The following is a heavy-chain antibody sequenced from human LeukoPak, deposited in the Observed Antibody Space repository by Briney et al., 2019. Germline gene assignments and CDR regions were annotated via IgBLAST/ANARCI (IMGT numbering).Heavy chain of an antibody. D-gene: IGHD7-27*01. Sequence: GGSLRLSCAASGFTFSTYAMTWVRQAPGKVLEWVSGISASGGSTYYADSVKGRFTISRDNSKNTLYLQMSSLRAEDTAVYYCAKGVTIYTNSGLGYWGQGTLVTVSS. CDR2: ISASGGST. V-gene: IGHV3-23*01. CDR1: GFTFSTYA. CDR3: AKGVTIYTNSGLGY. J-gene: IGHJ4*02.